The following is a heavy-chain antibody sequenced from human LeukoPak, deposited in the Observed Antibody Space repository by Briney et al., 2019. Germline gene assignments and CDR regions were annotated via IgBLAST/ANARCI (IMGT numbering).Heavy chain of an antibody. CDR1: GFTVSNNS. CDR3: AGAIAAYRGDY. V-gene: IGHV3-21*01. CDR2: ISSISSYI. Sequence: GGSLTLSCAASGFTVSNNSMRWVRQAPGKGLEWVSSISSISSYIYYADSVKGRFTISRDNAKNSLYLQMNSLRAEDTAVYYCAGAIAAYRGDYWGQGTLVTVSS. D-gene: IGHD6-13*01. J-gene: IGHJ4*02.